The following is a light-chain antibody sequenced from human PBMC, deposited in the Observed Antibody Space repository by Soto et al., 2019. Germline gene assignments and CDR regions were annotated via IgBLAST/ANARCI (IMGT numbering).Light chain of an antibody. CDR1: TSVTSH. CDR2: DAS. V-gene: IGKV3-11*01. Sequence: EIVPSKLPARLCLSQGGRETVSCKASTSVTSHLAWYQRDRGQAPRLLIDDASSRASGIPARFSGSGSGTDFTLTICSLEPEDFAVYCSPLAGYLRLTFAQGTRLEIK. J-gene: IGKJ5*01. CDR3: PLAGYLRLT.